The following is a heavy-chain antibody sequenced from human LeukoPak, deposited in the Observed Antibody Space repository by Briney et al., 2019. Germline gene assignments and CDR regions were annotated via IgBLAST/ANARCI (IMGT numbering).Heavy chain of an antibody. V-gene: IGHV4-31*03. CDR3: ASYSSSWYWFDP. CDR2: IYYSGST. Sequence: SQTLSLTCNVSGGSISSGGYYWGWLRQHPGKGLEWIGYIYYSGSTYYNPFLKSRVTISVDTSKNQFSLKLSSVTAADTAVYYCASYSSSWYWFDPWGQGTLVTVSS. J-gene: IGHJ5*02. CDR1: GGSISSGGYY. D-gene: IGHD6-13*01.